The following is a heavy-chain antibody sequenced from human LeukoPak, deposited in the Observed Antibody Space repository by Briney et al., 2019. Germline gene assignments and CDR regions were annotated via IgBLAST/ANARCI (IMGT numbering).Heavy chain of an antibody. D-gene: IGHD2-2*01. Sequence: SETLSLTCTVSGGSISSYYWSWIRQPPGKGLEWIGYIYYSGSTNYNPSLKSRVTISVDTSKNQFSLKLSSVTAADTAVYYCARGGVVVPAAMEFDYWGQGTLVTVSS. V-gene: IGHV4-59*01. J-gene: IGHJ4*02. CDR1: GGSISSYY. CDR2: IYYSGST. CDR3: ARGGVVVPAAMEFDY.